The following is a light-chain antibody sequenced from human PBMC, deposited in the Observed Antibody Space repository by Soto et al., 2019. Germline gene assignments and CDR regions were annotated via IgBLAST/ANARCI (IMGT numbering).Light chain of an antibody. V-gene: IGKV3-20*01. CDR3: QQYGISPWT. CDR2: GAS. J-gene: IGKJ1*01. CDR1: LRLSNSV. Sequence: IDLTQSPGTLSLPPGDRATLSCRASLRLSNSVLAWYQQKPGQAPRLLMYGASKRATGVPDRFSGRGSGTDFTLTISRLEPEDFAVYFCQQYGISPWTFGQGTKVDIK.